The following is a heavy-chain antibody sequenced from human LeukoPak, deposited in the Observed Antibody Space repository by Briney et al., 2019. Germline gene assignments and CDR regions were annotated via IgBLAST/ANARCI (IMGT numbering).Heavy chain of an antibody. D-gene: IGHD3-10*01. J-gene: IGHJ3*02. V-gene: IGHV3-48*01. CDR3: ARGLLNAFDI. CDR1: GFTFSSYS. CDR2: ISSIISTI. Sequence: GGSLRLSCATSGFTFSSYSMNWVRQAPGKGLEWVSYISSIISTIYYADSVKGRFTISRDNAKNSLYLQMNSLRAEDTAVYYCARGLLNAFDIWGQGTMVTVSS.